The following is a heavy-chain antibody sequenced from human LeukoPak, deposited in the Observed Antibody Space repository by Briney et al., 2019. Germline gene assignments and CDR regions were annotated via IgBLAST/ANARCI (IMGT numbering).Heavy chain of an antibody. J-gene: IGHJ4*02. V-gene: IGHV3-15*01. Sequence: PGGSLRLSCAASGFTFSNAWMSWVRQAPGKGLEWVGRIKSKTDDGTTDYAAPVKGRFTISRDDSKNTLYLQMNSLKTEDTAVYYCTTESTTVTYYFDYWGQGTLATVSS. CDR2: IKSKTDDGTT. CDR3: TTESTTVTYYFDY. D-gene: IGHD4-17*01. CDR1: GFTFSNAW.